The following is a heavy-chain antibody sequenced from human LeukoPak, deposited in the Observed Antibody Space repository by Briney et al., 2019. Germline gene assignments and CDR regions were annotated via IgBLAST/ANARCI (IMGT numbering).Heavy chain of an antibody. CDR2: FDPEDGET. D-gene: IGHD4-17*01. V-gene: IGHV1-24*01. J-gene: IGHJ4*02. CDR3: ARGMTTVTTIDY. CDR1: GYTLTELS. Sequence: ASVKVSCKVSGYTLTELSMHWVRQAPGKGLEWMGGFDPEDGETIYAQKFQGRVTMTEDTSTDTAYMELSSLRSEDTAVYYCARGMTTVTTIDYWGQGTLVTVSS.